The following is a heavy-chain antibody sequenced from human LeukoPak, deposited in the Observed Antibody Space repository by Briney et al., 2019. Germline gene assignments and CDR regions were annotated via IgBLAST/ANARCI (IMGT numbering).Heavy chain of an antibody. CDR2: ISGSGGST. CDR1: GFSISTYA. Sequence: GGSLRLSCAASGFSISTYAMSWVRQAPGKGLEWVSAISGSGGSTYYADSVKGRFTISRDNSKNTLYLQMNSLRAEDTAVYYCAKWATGGSTWFDPWGQGTLVTVSS. V-gene: IGHV3-23*01. CDR3: AKWATGGSTWFDP. J-gene: IGHJ5*02. D-gene: IGHD1-14*01.